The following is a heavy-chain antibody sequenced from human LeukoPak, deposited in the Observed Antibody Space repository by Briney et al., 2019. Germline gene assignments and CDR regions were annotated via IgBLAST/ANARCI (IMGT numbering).Heavy chain of an antibody. CDR3: ARDLGSSWLDDAFDI. CDR1: GFTFSSYS. D-gene: IGHD6-13*01. Sequence: PGRSLRLSCAASGFTFSSYSMNWVRQAPGKGLEWVSSISSSSSYIYYADSVKGRFTISRDNAKNSLYLQMNSLRAEDTAVYYCARDLGSSWLDDAFDIWGQGTMVTVSS. CDR2: ISSSSSYI. J-gene: IGHJ3*02. V-gene: IGHV3-21*01.